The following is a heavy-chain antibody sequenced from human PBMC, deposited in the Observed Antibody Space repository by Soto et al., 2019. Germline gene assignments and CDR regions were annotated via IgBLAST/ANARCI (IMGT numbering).Heavy chain of an antibody. CDR1: GYTFTSAA. J-gene: IGHJ1*01. Sequence: ASVKVSCKASGYTFTSAAMHWVRQAAGQRPELMGWINAGNGNTKYSQKFQGRLTLTRDISASTVYMEMSSLRSEDTAVYFCARVTDYVLTIADSREYFHPWGQGTPVTVSS. CDR2: INAGNGNT. CDR3: ARVTDYVLTIADSREYFHP. D-gene: IGHD3-16*01. V-gene: IGHV1-3*01.